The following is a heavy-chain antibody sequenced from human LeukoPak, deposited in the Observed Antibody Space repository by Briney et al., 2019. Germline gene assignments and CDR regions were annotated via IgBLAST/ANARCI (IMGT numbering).Heavy chain of an antibody. J-gene: IGHJ3*02. CDR1: GYTFTSYY. CDR3: ARDLSDDAFDI. V-gene: IGHV1-46*01. CDR2: INPSGGST. Sequence: ASVKVSCKASGYTFTSYYMHWVRQAPGQGLEWMGIINPSGGSTSYAQKFQGRVTMTRDMSTSTVYMELSRLRSDDTAVYYCARDLSDDAFDIWGQGTMVTVSS.